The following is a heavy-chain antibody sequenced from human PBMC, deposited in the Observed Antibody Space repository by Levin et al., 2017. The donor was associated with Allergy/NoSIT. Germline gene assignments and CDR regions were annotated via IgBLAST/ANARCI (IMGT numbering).Heavy chain of an antibody. CDR3: ATQWLLPDY. Sequence: GESLKISCAASGFTFSSYSMNWVRQAPGKGLEWVSSISSSSSYIYYADSVKGRFTISRDNAKNSLYLQMNSLRAEDTAVYYCATQWLLPDYWGQGTLVTVSS. CDR2: ISSSSSYI. J-gene: IGHJ4*02. CDR1: GFTFSSYS. D-gene: IGHD4-23*01. V-gene: IGHV3-21*01.